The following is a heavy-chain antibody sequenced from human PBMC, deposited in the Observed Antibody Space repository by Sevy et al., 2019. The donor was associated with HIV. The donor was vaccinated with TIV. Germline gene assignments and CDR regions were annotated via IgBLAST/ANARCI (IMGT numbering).Heavy chain of an antibody. J-gene: IGHJ4*02. CDR2: ISYNGNSK. Sequence: GGSLRLSCAASGLTFSSHAMHWVRQAPGKGLDWVAVISYNGNSKYYADSVKGRFTISRDDSKNTLYLQMNSLRAEDTAVYYWSRDLGYDSTGYLPLFDNWAQGTMVTVSS. D-gene: IGHD3-22*01. CDR3: SRDLGYDSTGYLPLFDN. V-gene: IGHV3-30-3*01. CDR1: GLTFSSHA.